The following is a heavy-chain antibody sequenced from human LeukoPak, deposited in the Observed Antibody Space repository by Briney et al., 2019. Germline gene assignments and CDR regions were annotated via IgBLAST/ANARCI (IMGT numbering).Heavy chain of an antibody. Sequence: RWASVRVSCKASGYTFTSYDINWVRQAPGQGLERMRWMNPNSGNTGYAQKFQGRVTITRNTSISTAYMELSSLRFEDTAVYYCARSPFWQSYGFDLWGQGTLVTVS. D-gene: IGHD3-3*01. J-gene: IGHJ3*01. V-gene: IGHV1-8*03. CDR1: GYTFTSYD. CDR2: MNPNSGNT. CDR3: ARSPFWQSYGFDL.